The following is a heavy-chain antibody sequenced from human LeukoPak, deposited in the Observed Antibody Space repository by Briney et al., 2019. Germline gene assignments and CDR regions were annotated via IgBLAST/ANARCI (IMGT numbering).Heavy chain of an antibody. D-gene: IGHD3-10*01. J-gene: IGHJ4*02. V-gene: IGHV4-59*01. CDR2: VYYSGST. CDR3: AKVTMVRGAPDY. CDR1: GGSISSYY. Sequence: PSETLSLTCTVSGGSISSYYWSWFRQPPGKGLEWIGYVYYSGSTKYNPSLKSRVTISVDTSQNQFSLKLSSATAADTALYFCAKVTMVRGAPDYWGQGTLVTVSS.